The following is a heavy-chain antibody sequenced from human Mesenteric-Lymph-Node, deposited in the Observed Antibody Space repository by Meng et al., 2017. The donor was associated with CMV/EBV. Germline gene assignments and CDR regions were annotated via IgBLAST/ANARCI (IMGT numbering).Heavy chain of an antibody. CDR1: GLNVDSYA. Sequence: CAGSGLNVDSYAMNWVRQAPGQGLEWVSGISTSGSITYYADSVKGRFTISRDNSKNTLYLQMKSLRAEDTAIYYCAKGLDTSLVPFDYWGQGTLVTVSS. D-gene: IGHD5-18*01. J-gene: IGHJ4*02. CDR3: AKGLDTSLVPFDY. V-gene: IGHV3-23*01. CDR2: ISTSGSIT.